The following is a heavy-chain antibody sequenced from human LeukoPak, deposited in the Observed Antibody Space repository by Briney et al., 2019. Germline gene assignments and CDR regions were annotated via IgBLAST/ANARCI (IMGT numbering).Heavy chain of an antibody. V-gene: IGHV1-8*01. CDR2: MNPNSGNT. CDR1: GYTFTSYD. D-gene: IGHD3-22*01. J-gene: IGHJ4*02. Sequence: GASVKVSCKASGYTFTSYDINWVRQATGQGLEWMGWMNPNSGNTGYAQKFQGRVTMTRNTSISTAYMELSSLRSEDTAVYYCARSNGYDSSGYYISAFDYWGQGTLVTVSS. CDR3: ARSNGYDSSGYYISAFDY.